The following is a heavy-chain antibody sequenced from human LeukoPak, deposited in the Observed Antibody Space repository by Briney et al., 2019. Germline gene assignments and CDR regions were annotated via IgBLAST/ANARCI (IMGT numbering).Heavy chain of an antibody. D-gene: IGHD5-18*01. CDR2: IYYSGST. CDR3: AREPMVTSFDY. Sequence: SDTLSLTCTVSGGSISSSSYYWCWIRQHPGKGLEWIGSIYYSGSTYYNPSLKSRVTISVDTSKNQFSLKLSSVTAADTAVYYCAREPMVTSFDYWGQGTLVTVSS. CDR1: GGSISSSSYY. J-gene: IGHJ4*02. V-gene: IGHV4-39*01.